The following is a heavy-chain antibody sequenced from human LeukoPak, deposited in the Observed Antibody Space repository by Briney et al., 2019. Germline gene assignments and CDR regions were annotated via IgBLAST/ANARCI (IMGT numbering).Heavy chain of an antibody. J-gene: IGHJ4*02. Sequence: SLRLSCAASGFTFDDYAMHWVRQAPGKGLEWVSGISWNSGSIGYADSVKGRFTISRDNAKNSLYLQMNSLRAEDTALYYCAKGSSVVVVPAASTGYSSSWILDYWGQGTLVIVSS. V-gene: IGHV3-9*01. D-gene: IGHD2-2*01. CDR1: GFTFDDYA. CDR3: AKGSSVVVVPAASTGYSSSWILDY. CDR2: ISWNSGSI.